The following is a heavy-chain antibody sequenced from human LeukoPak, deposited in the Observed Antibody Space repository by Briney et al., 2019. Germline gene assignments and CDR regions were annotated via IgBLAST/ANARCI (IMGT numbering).Heavy chain of an antibody. CDR1: GYTFTSYD. CDR3: ARAWGYGSGSYYNVGYYYYYMDV. CDR2: MNPNSGNT. D-gene: IGHD3-10*01. V-gene: IGHV1-8*01. Sequence: ASVKVSSKASGYTFTSYDINWVRQATGQGLEWMGWMNPNSGNTGYAQKFQGRVTMTRNTSISTAYMELSSLRSEDTAVYYCARAWGYGSGSYYNVGYYYYYMDVWGKGTTVTVSS. J-gene: IGHJ6*03.